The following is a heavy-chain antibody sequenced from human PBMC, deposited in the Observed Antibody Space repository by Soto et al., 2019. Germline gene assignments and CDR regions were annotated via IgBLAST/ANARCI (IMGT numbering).Heavy chain of an antibody. CDR3: ARAPASYGDHGVDY. D-gene: IGHD4-17*01. V-gene: IGHV3-33*01. J-gene: IGHJ4*02. CDR2: IWYDGSNK. CDR1: GFTFSSYG. Sequence: QVQLVESGGGVVQPGRSLRLSCAASGFTFSSYGMHWVRQAPGKGLEWVAVIWYDGSNKYYADSVKGRFTISRDNSKNTLYLQMNSLGAEDTAVYYCARAPASYGDHGVDYWGQGTLVTVSS.